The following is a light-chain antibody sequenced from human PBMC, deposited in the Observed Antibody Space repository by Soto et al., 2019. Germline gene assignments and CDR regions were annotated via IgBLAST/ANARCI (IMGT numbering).Light chain of an antibody. V-gene: IGKV1-5*03. J-gene: IGKJ2*01. Sequence: DFQMTQAPSSLSASVGDRVIITCRASQSIQSWLAWYQQKPGRTPELLIYRASILEGGVPSRFSGSGSGTEFTLTISNMQPADFATYYCQQYNAHPYTFGQGTKLEI. CDR1: QSIQSW. CDR2: RAS. CDR3: QQYNAHPYT.